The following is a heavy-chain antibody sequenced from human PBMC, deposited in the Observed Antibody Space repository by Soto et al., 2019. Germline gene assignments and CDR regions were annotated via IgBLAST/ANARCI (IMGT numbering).Heavy chain of an antibody. CDR2: IYHSGST. CDR1: GGSISSGGYS. CDR3: ARVSGYGIIDH. D-gene: IGHD5-12*01. Sequence: PSETLSLTCAVSGGSISSGGYSWSWIRQPPGKGLEWIGYIYHSGSTYYNPSLKSRVTISVDRSKNQFSLKLSSVTAADTAVYYCARVSGYGIIDHWGQGTLVTVSS. J-gene: IGHJ4*02. V-gene: IGHV4-30-2*01.